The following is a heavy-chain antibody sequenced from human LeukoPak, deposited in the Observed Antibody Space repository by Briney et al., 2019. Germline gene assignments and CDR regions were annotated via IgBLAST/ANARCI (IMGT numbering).Heavy chain of an antibody. J-gene: IGHJ4*02. D-gene: IGHD3-16*02. Sequence: GASVKVSCKASGYTFTSYGISWVRQAPGQGLEWMGWISAYNGNTNYAQKLQGRVTMTTDTSTSTAYMELRSLRSDDTAVYYCARAIEYDYVWGSYRYTTLYYWGQGTLVTVSS. CDR3: ARAIEYDYVWGSYRYTTLYY. CDR2: ISAYNGNT. V-gene: IGHV1-18*01. CDR1: GYTFTSYG.